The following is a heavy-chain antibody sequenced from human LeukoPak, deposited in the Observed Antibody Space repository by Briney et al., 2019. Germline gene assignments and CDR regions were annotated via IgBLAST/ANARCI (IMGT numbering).Heavy chain of an antibody. J-gene: IGHJ4*02. Sequence: ETLSLTCAVYGGSFSGYYWSWVRQAPGKGLGWVSSISSSSSYIYYAESVKGRFTMSRDNAKNSLYLQMNSLRAEDTAVYYCARATTYDILTGYFDYWGQGTLVTVSS. CDR1: GGSFSGYY. V-gene: IGHV3-21*01. D-gene: IGHD3-9*01. CDR2: ISSSSSYI. CDR3: ARATTYDILTGYFDY.